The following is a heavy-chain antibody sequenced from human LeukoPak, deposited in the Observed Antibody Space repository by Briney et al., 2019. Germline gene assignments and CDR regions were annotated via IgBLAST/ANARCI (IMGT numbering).Heavy chain of an antibody. Sequence: SETLSLTCTVSGGSISSYYWSWVRQPPGKGLEWIGYIYYSGITNYNPSLKSRVTISVDTSKNQFSLKLSSVTAADTAVYYCARTYCSSTSCPLDYWGQGTLVTVSP. CDR1: GGSISSYY. D-gene: IGHD2-2*01. V-gene: IGHV4-59*01. CDR3: ARTYCSSTSCPLDY. CDR2: IYYSGIT. J-gene: IGHJ4*02.